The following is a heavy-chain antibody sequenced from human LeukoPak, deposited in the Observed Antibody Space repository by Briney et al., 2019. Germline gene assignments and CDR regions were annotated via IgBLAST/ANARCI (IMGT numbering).Heavy chain of an antibody. CDR2: IKSKGDGETT. CDR1: GFTFTNAW. J-gene: IGHJ4*02. Sequence: PGGFLRLSCAASGFTFTNAWMSWVRQAPGKGLEWVGRIKSKGDGETTDHAAPVKGRFTMSRDDSKATLFLQMHSLETEDTAMYYCTTDLGLTMIRGVIVFWGQGTLVTVSS. V-gene: IGHV3-15*01. D-gene: IGHD3-10*01. CDR3: TTDLGLTMIRGVIVF.